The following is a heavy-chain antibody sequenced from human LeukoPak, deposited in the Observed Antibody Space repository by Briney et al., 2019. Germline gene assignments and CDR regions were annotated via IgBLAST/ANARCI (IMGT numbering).Heavy chain of an antibody. CDR2: INPNSGGT. Sequence: ASVKVSCKASGYTFTGYYMHWVRQAPGQGLEWMGWINPNSGGTNYAQKFQGRVTMTRDTSISTAYMELSRLRSDDTAVYYCAREGKDYGDYGYYYYYMNVWGKGTTVTVSS. CDR1: GYTFTGYY. D-gene: IGHD4-17*01. V-gene: IGHV1-2*02. CDR3: AREGKDYGDYGYYYYYMNV. J-gene: IGHJ6*03.